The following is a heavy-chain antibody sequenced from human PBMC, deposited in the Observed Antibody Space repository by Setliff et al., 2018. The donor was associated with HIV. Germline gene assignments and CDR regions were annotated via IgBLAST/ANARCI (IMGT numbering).Heavy chain of an antibody. J-gene: IGHJ6*02. V-gene: IGHV4-38-2*01. CDR1: GYSVSRVYY. D-gene: IGHD3-3*01. CDR3: ARGPDIPVLQFFTRVDV. CDR2: MSHSGST. Sequence: SETLSLTCAVSGYSVSRVYYWGWIRQPPGKGLEWIGSMSHSGSTYYNPSLRSRVTISVDRSENQFSLKLRSVTAADTAVYFCARGPDIPVLQFFTRVDVWGPGITVTVSS.